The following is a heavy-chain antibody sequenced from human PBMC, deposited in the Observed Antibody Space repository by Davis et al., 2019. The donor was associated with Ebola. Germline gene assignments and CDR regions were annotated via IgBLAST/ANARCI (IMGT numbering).Heavy chain of an antibody. J-gene: IGHJ6*02. CDR3: ARLVPFGEGGMDV. CDR1: GYTFTSYD. V-gene: IGHV1-69*04. CDR2: IIPILGIA. Sequence: SVKVSCKASGYTFTSYDISWVRQAPGQGLEWMGRIIPILGIANYAQKFQGRVTITADKSTSTAYMELSSLRSEDTAVYYCARLVPFGEGGMDVWGQGTTVTVSS. D-gene: IGHD3-16*01.